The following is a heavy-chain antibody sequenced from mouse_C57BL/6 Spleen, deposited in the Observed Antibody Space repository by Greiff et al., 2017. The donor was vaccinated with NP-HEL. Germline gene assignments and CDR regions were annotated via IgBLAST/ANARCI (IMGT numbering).Heavy chain of an antibody. V-gene: IGHV1-81*01. CDR3: ASRENGRPHYYALDY. CDR2: IYPRSGNT. Sequence: VQLQQSGAELARPGASVKLSCKASGYTFTSYGISWVKQRTGQGLEWIGEIYPRSGNTYYNEKFKGKATLTADKSSSTAYMELRSLTSEDSAVYVCASRENGRPHYYALDYWGQGTTVTVSS. J-gene: IGHJ4*01. CDR1: GYTFTSYG. D-gene: IGHD1-1*02.